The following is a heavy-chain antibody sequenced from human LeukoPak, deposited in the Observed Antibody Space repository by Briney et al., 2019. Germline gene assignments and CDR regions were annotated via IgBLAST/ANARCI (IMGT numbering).Heavy chain of an antibody. CDR2: INHGGST. V-gene: IGHV4-34*01. J-gene: IGHJ6*02. D-gene: IGHD3-3*01. Sequence: SETLSLTCAVYGVSFSGDYWNWIRQPPGKGLEWLGEINHGGSTNYNPSLKSRVTISVDMAKTQVSLRLSSVTAADTAVYYCARGLRAYYDYWRGYGRGGMDDWGQGTTVTVSS. CDR1: GVSFSGDY. CDR3: ARGLRAYYDYWRGYGRGGMDD.